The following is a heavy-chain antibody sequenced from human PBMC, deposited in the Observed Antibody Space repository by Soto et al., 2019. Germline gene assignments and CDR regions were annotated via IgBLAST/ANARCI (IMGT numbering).Heavy chain of an antibody. CDR3: ARRGSYYVGAFDI. D-gene: IGHD1-26*01. Sequence: GGSLRLSCAASGFTFSSYWMSWVRQAPGKGLEWVANTKQDGSEKYYVDSVKGRFTISRDNAKNSLYLQMNSLRAEDTAVYYCARRGSYYVGAFDIWGQGTMVTVSS. V-gene: IGHV3-7*01. J-gene: IGHJ3*02. CDR1: GFTFSSYW. CDR2: TKQDGSEK.